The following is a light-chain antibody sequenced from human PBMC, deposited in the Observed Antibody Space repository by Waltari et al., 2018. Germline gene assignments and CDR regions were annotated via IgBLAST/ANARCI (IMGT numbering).Light chain of an antibody. Sequence: DIVMTQSPLSLPVTPGEPASISCRSSQSLLDSNGYNYLDWYLQKPGQSPQILIYVASNRVSGVPDRFSGSGSGTDFTLKISRVEAEDAGVYYCMEALQSVTFGQGTRLEIK. CDR2: VAS. V-gene: IGKV2-28*01. CDR1: QSLLDSNGYNY. CDR3: MEALQSVT. J-gene: IGKJ5*01.